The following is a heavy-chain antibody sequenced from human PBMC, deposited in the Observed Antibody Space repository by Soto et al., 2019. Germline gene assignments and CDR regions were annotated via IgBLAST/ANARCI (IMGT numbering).Heavy chain of an antibody. CDR3: ARGGLTTVDYYYYGMDV. D-gene: IGHD4-4*01. J-gene: IGHJ6*02. CDR2: IYHSGST. Sequence: PSETLSLTCAVSGYSISSGYYWGWIRQPPGKGLEWIGSIYHSGSTYYNPSLKSRVTISVDTSKNQFSLKLSSVTAADTAVYYCARGGLTTVDYYYYGMDVWGQGTTVT. V-gene: IGHV4-38-2*01. CDR1: GYSISSGYY.